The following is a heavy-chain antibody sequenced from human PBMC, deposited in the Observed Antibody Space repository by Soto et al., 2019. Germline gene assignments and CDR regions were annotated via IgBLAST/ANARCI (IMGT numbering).Heavy chain of an antibody. D-gene: IGHD2-15*01. CDR2: VSIGGST. CDR3: AKRRGAGGHFDY. J-gene: IGHJ4*02. Sequence: DVQLLESGGGLVQPEGYLRLSCEASGFTFSSYAMGWVRQGPGKGLEWVAVVSIGGSTHYADSVRGRFTISRDNSKNTLSLQMNSLTAEDTAVYFCAKRRGAGGHFDYLGQGALVTVSS. V-gene: IGHV3-23*01. CDR1: GFTFSSYA.